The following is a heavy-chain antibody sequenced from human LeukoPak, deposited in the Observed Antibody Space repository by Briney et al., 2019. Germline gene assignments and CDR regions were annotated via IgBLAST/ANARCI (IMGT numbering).Heavy chain of an antibody. V-gene: IGHV3-23*01. CDR2: ISGSGGST. J-gene: IGHJ6*03. D-gene: IGHD5-18*01. Sequence: GGSLRVSCAASGFTFSSYAMSWVRQAPGKGLEWVSFISGSGGSTYYVDSVKGRFTISRDNSKNTLYLQMNSLRAEDTAVYYCARDHKGYSYGYRRGYSDYYYMDVWGKGTTVTVSS. CDR1: GFTFSSYA. CDR3: ARDHKGYSYGYRRGYSDYYYMDV.